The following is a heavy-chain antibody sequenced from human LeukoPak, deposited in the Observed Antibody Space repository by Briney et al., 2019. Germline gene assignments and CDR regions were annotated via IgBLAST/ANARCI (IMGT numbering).Heavy chain of an antibody. CDR1: GGTFSSYA. CDR2: ISAYNGNT. CDR3: ARDEYSSSSPPFWDY. Sequence: GSSVKVSCKASGGTFSSYAISWVRQAPGQGLEWMGWISAYNGNTNYAQKLQGRVTMTTDTSTSTAYMELRSLRSDDTAVYYCARDEYSSSSPPFWDYWGQGTLVTVSS. J-gene: IGHJ4*02. V-gene: IGHV1-18*01. D-gene: IGHD6-6*01.